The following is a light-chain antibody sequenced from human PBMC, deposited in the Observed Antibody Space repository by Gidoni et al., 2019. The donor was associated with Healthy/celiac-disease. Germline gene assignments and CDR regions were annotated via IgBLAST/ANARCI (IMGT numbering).Light chain of an antibody. V-gene: IGKV3-15*01. CDR3: QQYNNWPRYS. CDR1: QSVSSN. J-gene: IGKJ2*03. CDR2: GAS. Sequence: EIVMTQSPATLSVSPGERATLSCRASQSVSSNLAWYQQKPGQAPRLLIYGASTRATGIPARFSGSGSGTEFTLTISSLQSEDFAVYCCQQYNNWPRYSFGQGTKLEIQ.